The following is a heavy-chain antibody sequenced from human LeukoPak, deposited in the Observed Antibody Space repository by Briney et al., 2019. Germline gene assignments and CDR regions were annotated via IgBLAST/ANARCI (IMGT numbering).Heavy chain of an antibody. Sequence: GSLRLSCAVSGFTFSSYGMSWVRQAPGKGLEWIGEINHSGSTNYNPSLKSRVTISVDTSKNQFSLKLSSVTAADTAVYYCARSGLSNSNYLVWFDPWGQGTLVTVSS. CDR1: GFTFSSYG. CDR3: ARSGLSNSNYLVWFDP. CDR2: INHSGST. V-gene: IGHV4-34*01. D-gene: IGHD4-11*01. J-gene: IGHJ5*02.